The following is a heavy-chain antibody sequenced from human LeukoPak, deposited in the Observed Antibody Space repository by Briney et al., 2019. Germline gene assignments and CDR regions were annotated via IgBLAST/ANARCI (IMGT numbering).Heavy chain of an antibody. CDR3: ARGKGLRYFDPHFDY. J-gene: IGHJ4*02. CDR2: INHSGST. CDR1: GGSFSGYY. Sequence: PSETLSLTCAVYGGSFSGYYWSWIRQPPGKGLEWIGEINHSGSTNYNPSLKSRVTISVDTSKNQFSLKLSSVTAADTAVYYCARGKGLRYFDPHFDYWGQGTLVTVSS. D-gene: IGHD3-9*01. V-gene: IGHV4-34*01.